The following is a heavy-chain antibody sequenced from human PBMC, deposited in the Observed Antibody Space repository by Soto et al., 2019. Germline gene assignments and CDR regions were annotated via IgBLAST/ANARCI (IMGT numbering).Heavy chain of an antibody. CDR3: ARDNRRYCSGGSCYSGGNY. V-gene: IGHV1-18*01. CDR2: ISAYNGNT. J-gene: IGHJ4*02. D-gene: IGHD2-15*01. Sequence: QVQLVQSGAEVKKPGASVKVSCKASGYTFTSYGISWVRQAPGQGLEWMGWISAYNGNTNYAQKLQGRVTMTTDTSTSTAYMELRSLRSDDTAVYYCARDNRRYCSGGSCYSGGNYWCQGTLVTVSS. CDR1: GYTFTSYG.